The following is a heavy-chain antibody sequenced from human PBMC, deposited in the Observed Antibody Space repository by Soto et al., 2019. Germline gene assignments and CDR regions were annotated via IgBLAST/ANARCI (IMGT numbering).Heavy chain of an antibody. D-gene: IGHD3-22*01. CDR1: GGTFSKYA. V-gene: IGHV1-69*01. Sequence: QVQLVQSGAEMQQPGASVRVSCKASGGTFSKYAFSWVRLAPGQGLEWLGGTIPMFGTPNYAQKFQGRVAISADEPTATVYMELSSLRSVDTAVYFCARPLRDRNYYSGMAVWGQGTTVTVSS. CDR3: ARPLRDRNYYSGMAV. J-gene: IGHJ6*02. CDR2: TIPMFGTP.